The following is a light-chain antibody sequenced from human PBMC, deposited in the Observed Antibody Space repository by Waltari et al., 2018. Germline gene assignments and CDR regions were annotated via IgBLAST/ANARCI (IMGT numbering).Light chain of an antibody. CDR3: QQYNDWPPLT. J-gene: IGKJ4*01. CDR2: EAS. Sequence: EIVMTQSPGTLSVSPGDRVTLSCRASQSVSTKLAWYQKKPGKPPRLLIYEASRRATGIPTRFSGSGSGTEFTLTISSLQSEDFAVYLCQQYNDWPPLTFGGGTKVEIK. CDR1: QSVSTK. V-gene: IGKV3-15*01.